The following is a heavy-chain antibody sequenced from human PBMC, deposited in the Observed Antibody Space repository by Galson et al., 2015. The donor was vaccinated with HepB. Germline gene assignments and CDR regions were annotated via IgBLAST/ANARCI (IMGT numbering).Heavy chain of an antibody. Sequence: SVKVSCKASGGTFSSYAISWVRQAPGQGLEWMGGIIPIFGIANYAQKFQGRVTITADKSTSTAYMELSSLRSEDTAVYYCARAYGSGTLYAFDIWGQGTMVTVSS. CDR1: GGTFSSYA. D-gene: IGHD3-10*01. CDR3: ARAYGSGTLYAFDI. CDR2: IIPIFGIA. J-gene: IGHJ3*02. V-gene: IGHV1-69*10.